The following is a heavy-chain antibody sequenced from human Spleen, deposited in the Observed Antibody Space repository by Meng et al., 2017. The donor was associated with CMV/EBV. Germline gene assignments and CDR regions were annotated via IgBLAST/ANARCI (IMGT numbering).Heavy chain of an antibody. CDR1: GGSFSGYY. Sequence: QVQLQRWDSGRLKPSETLSLTVAVYGGSFSGYYWSWIRQPPGKGLEWIGEINHSGSTNYNPSLKSRVTISVDTSKNQFSLKLSSVTAADTAVYYCARAPIVVVPAANWFDPWGQGTLVTVPS. V-gene: IGHV4-34*01. J-gene: IGHJ5*02. CDR2: INHSGST. CDR3: ARAPIVVVPAANWFDP. D-gene: IGHD2-2*01.